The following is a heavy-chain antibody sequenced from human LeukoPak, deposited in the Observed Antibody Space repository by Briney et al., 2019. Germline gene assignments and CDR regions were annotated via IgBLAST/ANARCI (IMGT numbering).Heavy chain of an antibody. CDR1: GGSISSYD. D-gene: IGHD7-27*01. CDR2: FYTSGGN. V-gene: IGHV4-4*07. Sequence: PSETLSLTCAASGGSISSYDCSWIRQPAGKGLEWIRRFYTSGGNTYNPSLKSRVTMSVDTSKIQITLKLSSVTAADSAVYSGARSWGSGPFDYWGQGTLVTVSS. J-gene: IGHJ4*02. CDR3: ARSWGSGPFDY.